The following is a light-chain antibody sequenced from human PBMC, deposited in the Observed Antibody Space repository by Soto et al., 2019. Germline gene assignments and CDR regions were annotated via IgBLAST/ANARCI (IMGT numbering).Light chain of an antibody. J-gene: IGLJ2*01. Sequence: VLTQAPSASGAPGQRVTMSCSGSRSNIGTNTVNWYQQRPGTPPKFLIYDNYRRPSGVPDRFSGSQSGTSASLAINGLQSEDEAYYYCSAWDDSLNRPVFGGGTKLTVL. V-gene: IGLV1-44*01. CDR1: RSNIGTNT. CDR3: SAWDDSLNRPV. CDR2: DNY.